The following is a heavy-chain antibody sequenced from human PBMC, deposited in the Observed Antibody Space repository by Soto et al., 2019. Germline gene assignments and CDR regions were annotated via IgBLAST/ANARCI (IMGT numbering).Heavy chain of an antibody. CDR2: IYYSGST. Sequence: PSETLSLTCTVSGGSVSSGSYYWSWIRQPPGKGLEWIGYIYYSGSTNYNPSLKSRVTISVDTSKNQFSLKLRSVTAADTAVYYCARVGFGESNYYYGMDVWGQGTTVTVSS. CDR3: ARVGFGESNYYYGMDV. CDR1: GGSVSSGSYY. D-gene: IGHD3-10*01. J-gene: IGHJ6*02. V-gene: IGHV4-61*01.